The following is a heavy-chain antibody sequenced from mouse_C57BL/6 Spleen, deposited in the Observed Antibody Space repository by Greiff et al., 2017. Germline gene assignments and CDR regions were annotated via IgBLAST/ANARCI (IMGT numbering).Heavy chain of an antibody. CDR3: TRRVVGREGFDY. D-gene: IGHD1-1*02. J-gene: IGHJ2*01. Sequence: VQLQQSGAELVRPGASVTLSCKASGYTFTDYEMHWVKQTPVHGLEWIGAIDPETGGTAYNQKFKGKAILTADKSSSTAYMELRSLTSEDSAVYYCTRRVVGREGFDYWGQGTTRTVSS. CDR1: GYTFTDYE. CDR2: IDPETGGT. V-gene: IGHV1-15*01.